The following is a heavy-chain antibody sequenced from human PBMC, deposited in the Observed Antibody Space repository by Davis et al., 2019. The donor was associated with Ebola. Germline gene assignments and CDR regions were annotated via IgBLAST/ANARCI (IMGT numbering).Heavy chain of an antibody. D-gene: IGHD6-6*01. CDR1: GYTFTNYY. V-gene: IGHV1-46*01. J-gene: IGHJ2*01. Sequence: ASVKVSCKASGYTFTNYYLHWVRQAPGQGLEWMGIINPSGGSTSYAQKFQGRVTMTRDTSTSTVYMELSSLRSEDTAVYYCARGSYSSSRYWYFDLWGRGTLVTVSS. CDR2: INPSGGST. CDR3: ARGSYSSSRYWYFDL.